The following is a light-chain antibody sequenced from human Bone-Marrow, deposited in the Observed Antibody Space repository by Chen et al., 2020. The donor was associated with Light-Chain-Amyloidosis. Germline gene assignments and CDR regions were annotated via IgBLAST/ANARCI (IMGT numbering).Light chain of an antibody. CDR2: RNN. J-gene: IGLJ2*01. Sequence: QPVLTQPPSASGAPGQRVTISCSGSSSNIKSNYVFWYQQFPGTAPKLLIYRNNQRPSVVPDRFSGSKTGTSASLVIRGLRSEDEADYYCAVWDDSLVKVFGGGTKLTVL. CDR3: AVWDDSLVKV. CDR1: SSNIKSNY. V-gene: IGLV1-47*01.